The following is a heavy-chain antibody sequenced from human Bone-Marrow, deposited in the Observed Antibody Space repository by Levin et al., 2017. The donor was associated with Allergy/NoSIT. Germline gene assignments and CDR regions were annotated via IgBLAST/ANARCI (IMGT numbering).Heavy chain of an antibody. CDR3: ARGFHYDFWSGYLSY. D-gene: IGHD3-3*01. CDR1: GFTVSSNY. V-gene: IGHV3-66*01. J-gene: IGHJ4*02. CDR2: IYSGGST. Sequence: GGSLRLSCAASGFTVSSNYMSWVRQAPGKGLEWVSVIYSGGSTYYADSVKGRFTISRDNSKNTLYLQMNSLRAEDTAVYYCARGFHYDFWSGYLSYWGQGTLVTVSS.